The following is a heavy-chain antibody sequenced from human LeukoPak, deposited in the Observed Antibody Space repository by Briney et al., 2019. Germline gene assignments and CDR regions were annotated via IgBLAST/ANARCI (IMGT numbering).Heavy chain of an antibody. CDR3: ARGAYYYAP. D-gene: IGHD3-10*01. CDR2: IYYSGTT. J-gene: IGHJ5*02. V-gene: IGHV4-39*07. Sequence: PSETLSLTCAVSGGSSSSSNFYWDWIRQPPGKGLEWIGSIYYSGTTYYNPSLKSRVTVSMDTSKKQFSLKLSSVTAADTAVYYCARGAYYYAPWGRGTLVTVSS. CDR1: GGSSSSSNFY.